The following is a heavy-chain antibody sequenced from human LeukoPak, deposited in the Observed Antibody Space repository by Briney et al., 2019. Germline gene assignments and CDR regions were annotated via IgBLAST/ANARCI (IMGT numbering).Heavy chain of an antibody. CDR1: GFIFSSYT. CDR2: FSSSSGNI. Sequence: GGSLILSCAASGFIFSSYTMNWVRQAPGKGLEWISHFSSSSGNIYYADSVKGRFTISRDNAKSSLYLQMNSLRDEDTALYYCARDGFRYSSGWYFDLWGQGTLVTVSS. CDR3: ARDGFRYSSGWYFDL. J-gene: IGHJ4*02. V-gene: IGHV3-48*02. D-gene: IGHD6-19*01.